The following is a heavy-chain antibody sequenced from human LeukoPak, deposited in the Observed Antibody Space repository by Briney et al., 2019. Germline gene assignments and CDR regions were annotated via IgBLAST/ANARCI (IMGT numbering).Heavy chain of an antibody. Sequence: GGSPRLSCAGSGFTFERFDMNWVRQGPGKGLEWVSFISGDGVGTSYADFAKGRFTISRDNSKNSLYLQMNSLTTEDTAFYFCTKGGWGDSWGQGTLVTVSS. V-gene: IGHV3-43*02. D-gene: IGHD2-21*01. J-gene: IGHJ5*02. CDR1: GFTFERFD. CDR3: TKGGWGDS. CDR2: ISGDGVGT.